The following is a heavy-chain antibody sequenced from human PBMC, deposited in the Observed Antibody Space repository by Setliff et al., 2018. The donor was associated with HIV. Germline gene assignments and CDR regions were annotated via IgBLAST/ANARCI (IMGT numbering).Heavy chain of an antibody. D-gene: IGHD2-2*01. CDR2: IKQDGSEK. J-gene: IGHJ4*02. Sequence: GGSLRLSCAASGFTFSSYWMSWVRQAPGKGLEWVANIKQDGSEKYYVDSVKGRFTISRDNAKNTLYLQMNSLRAEDTAVYYCASHFGYCSSTSCEGYWGQGALVTVSS. CDR1: GFTFSSYW. V-gene: IGHV3-7*05. CDR3: ASHFGYCSSTSCEGY.